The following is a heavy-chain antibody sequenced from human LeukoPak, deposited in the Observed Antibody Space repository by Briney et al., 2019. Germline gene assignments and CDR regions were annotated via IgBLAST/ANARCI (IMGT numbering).Heavy chain of an antibody. CDR3: ARDGPAYSFDY. V-gene: IGHV3-48*03. CDR2: ISTSGSTI. D-gene: IGHD5-18*01. J-gene: IGHJ4*02. CDR1: GFTFSSYA. Sequence: GGSLRLSCAASGFTFSSYAMHWVRQAPGKGLEWLSCISTSGSTIYYADSVKGRFTFSRDNARNSLYLQMNSLRAEDTALYYCARDGPAYSFDYWGQGTLVTVSS.